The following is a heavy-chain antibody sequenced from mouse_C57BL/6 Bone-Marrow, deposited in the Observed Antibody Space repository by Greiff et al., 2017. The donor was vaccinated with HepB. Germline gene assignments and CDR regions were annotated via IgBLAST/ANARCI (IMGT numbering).Heavy chain of an antibody. CDR3: YYGSSYY. V-gene: IGHV1-50*01. D-gene: IGHD1-1*01. Sequence: QVQLQQPGAELVKPGASVKLSCKASGYTFTSYWMQWVKQRPGQGLEWIGEIDPSDSYTNYNQKFKSKATLTVDTSSSTAYMQLSSLTSEDSAVYYCYYGSSYYWGQGTTLTVSS. CDR2: IDPSDSYT. CDR1: GYTFTSYW. J-gene: IGHJ2*01.